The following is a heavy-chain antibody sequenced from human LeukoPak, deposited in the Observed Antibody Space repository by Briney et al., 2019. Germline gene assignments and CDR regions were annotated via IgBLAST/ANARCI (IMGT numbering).Heavy chain of an antibody. CDR3: ARDSGGSSPFDY. D-gene: IGHD2-15*01. V-gene: IGHV3-48*03. J-gene: IGHJ4*02. CDR1: GFTFSSYE. Sequence: GGSLRLSCAASGFTFSSYEMRWVRQAPGKGLEWVSYISNSGSTIYYADSVKGRFTISRDNAKNSLYLQMNSLRAEDTAVYYCARDSGGSSPFDYWGQGTLVTVSS. CDR2: ISNSGSTI.